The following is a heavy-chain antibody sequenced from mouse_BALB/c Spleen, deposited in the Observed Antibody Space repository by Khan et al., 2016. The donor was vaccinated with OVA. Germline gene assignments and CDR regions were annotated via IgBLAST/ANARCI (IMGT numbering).Heavy chain of an antibody. V-gene: IGHV2-9*02. Sequence: QVQLKQSGPGLVAPSQSLSITCTVVGFSLTSYGVHWVRQPPGKGLEWLGVIWAGASTNYHSALMSRLSISKDNSKSQVFLKMNWLQANDTAMYYCARDLYSYAMDYWGQGTSVTVSS. D-gene: IGHD2-12*01. CDR1: GFSLTSYG. CDR3: ARDLYSYAMDY. J-gene: IGHJ4*01. CDR2: IWAGAST.